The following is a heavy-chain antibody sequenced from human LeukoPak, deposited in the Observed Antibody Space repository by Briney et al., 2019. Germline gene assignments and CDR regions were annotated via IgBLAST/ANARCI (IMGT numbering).Heavy chain of an antibody. V-gene: IGHV3-73*01. CDR2: IRDEANSYAT. Sequence: GGSLKLSCAASGFTFSGSAIHWVRQASGKGLEWVGRIRDEANSYATAYIASVKGRFTISRDDSKNTAYLQMSSLKTEDTAVYYCTRWDCTTTGCYPFDYWGQGTLVTVSS. CDR3: TRWDCTTTGCYPFDY. J-gene: IGHJ4*02. D-gene: IGHD2-2*01. CDR1: GFTFSGSA.